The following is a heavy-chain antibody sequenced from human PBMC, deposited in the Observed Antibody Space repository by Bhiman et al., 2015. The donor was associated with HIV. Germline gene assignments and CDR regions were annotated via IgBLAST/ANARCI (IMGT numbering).Heavy chain of an antibody. CDR3: ARVGVELASNWDFFDS. CDR1: GFTFSSYG. CDR2: ISYDENKK. V-gene: IGHV3-30*19. D-gene: IGHD1-7*01. J-gene: IGHJ4*02. Sequence: QVQLVESGGGVVKPGGSLRLSCAASGFTFSSYGMHWVRQAPGKGLEWVAFISYDENKKYYADSVKGRLTISRDNSKNTLYLQMNSLRVEDTAVYYCARVGVELASNWDFFDSWGQGALVTVSS.